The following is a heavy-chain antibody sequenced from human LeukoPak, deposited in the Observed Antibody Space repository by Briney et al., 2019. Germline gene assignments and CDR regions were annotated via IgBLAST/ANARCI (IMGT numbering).Heavy chain of an antibody. CDR3: AKGLWFGELLRGYYFDY. CDR2: ISGSGGST. CDR1: GFTFSSYA. Sequence: GGSLRLSCAASGFTFSSYAMSWVRQAPGKGLEWVSAISGSGGSTYYADSVKGRFTISRDNSKNTLYLQMNSLRAEDTAVYYCAKGLWFGELLRGYYFDYWGQGTLVTISS. D-gene: IGHD3-10*01. J-gene: IGHJ4*02. V-gene: IGHV3-23*01.